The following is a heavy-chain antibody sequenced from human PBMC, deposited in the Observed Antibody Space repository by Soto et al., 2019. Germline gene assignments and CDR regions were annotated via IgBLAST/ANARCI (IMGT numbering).Heavy chain of an antibody. CDR3: ARSSGYYNLGWFDP. CDR1: GFTFSSYA. V-gene: IGHV3-23*01. Sequence: PGGSLRLSCAASGFTFSSYAMSWVRQAPGKGLEWVSAISGSGGSTYYADSVKGRFTISRDNSKNTLYLQMNSLRAEDTAVYYCARSSGYYNLGWFDPWGQGTLVTVSS. D-gene: IGHD3-3*01. CDR2: ISGSGGST. J-gene: IGHJ5*02.